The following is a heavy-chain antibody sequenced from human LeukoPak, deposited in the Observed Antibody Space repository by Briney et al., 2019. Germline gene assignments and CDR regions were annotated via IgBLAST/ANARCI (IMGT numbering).Heavy chain of an antibody. CDR1: GGSISSYY. V-gene: IGHV4-59*12. CDR3: TTDSDSSPPIEKIDY. D-gene: IGHD6-13*01. Sequence: PSETLSLTCTVSGGSISSYYWSWIRQPPGKGLEWIGYIYYSGSTNYNPSLKSRVTISVDTSKNQFSLKLSSVTAADTAVYYCTTDSDSSPPIEKIDYWGQGTLVTVSS. CDR2: IYYSGST. J-gene: IGHJ4*02.